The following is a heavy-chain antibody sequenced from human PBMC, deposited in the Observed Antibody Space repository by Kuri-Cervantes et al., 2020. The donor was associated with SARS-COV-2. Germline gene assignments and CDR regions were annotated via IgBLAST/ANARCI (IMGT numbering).Heavy chain of an antibody. V-gene: IGHV4-38-2*02. CDR1: GGSISSYY. CDR2: IYHSGST. D-gene: IGHD3-3*01. CDR3: ARAKMGFLEWDNWFDP. J-gene: IGHJ5*02. Sequence: ESLKISCTVSGGSISSYYWSWIRQPPGKGLEWIGSIYHSGSTYYNPSLKSRVTISVDTSKNQFSLKLSSVTAADTAVYYCARAKMGFLEWDNWFDPWGQGTLVTVSS.